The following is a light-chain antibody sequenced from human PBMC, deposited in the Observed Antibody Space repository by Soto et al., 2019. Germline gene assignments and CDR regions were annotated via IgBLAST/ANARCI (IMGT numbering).Light chain of an antibody. CDR1: SSDVGGYSY. J-gene: IGLJ1*01. CDR2: DVS. Sequence: QSVLTQPASVSGSPGQSNTISCTGTSSDVGGYSYVSWYQQHPGKAPKFMIYDVSNRPSGVSNRFSGSKSGNTASLTISGLQAEDEADYYCSSYTTSNTRQIVFGTGTKLTVL. CDR3: SSYTTSNTRQIV. V-gene: IGLV2-14*01.